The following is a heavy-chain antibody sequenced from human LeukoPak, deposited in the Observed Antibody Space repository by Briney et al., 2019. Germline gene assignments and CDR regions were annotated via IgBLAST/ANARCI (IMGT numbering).Heavy chain of an antibody. CDR3: TRDPGITISGVILIPFDY. V-gene: IGHV3-49*03. CDR2: IRSKAYGGTT. D-gene: IGHD3-3*01. CDR1: GFTFGDYA. J-gene: IGHJ4*02. Sequence: GGSLRLSCTSSGFTFGDYAMSWFRQAPGKGLEWVGFIRSKAYGGTTEYAASVKGRFTISRDDSKSIAYLQMNSLKTEDTAVYYCTRDPGITISGVILIPFDYWGQGTLVTVSS.